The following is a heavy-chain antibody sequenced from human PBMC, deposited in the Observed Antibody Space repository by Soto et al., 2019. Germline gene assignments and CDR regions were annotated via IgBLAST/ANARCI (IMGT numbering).Heavy chain of an antibody. J-gene: IGHJ3*01. Sequence: GGSLRLSCAASGFTFSNAWMSWVRQAPGKGLEWVGRIKSKTDGGTTDYAAHVKGRFTISRDDSKNTLYLQMNSLKTEDTAVYYCTTENPLGYSSGGSCYESWGQGTMVTVSS. D-gene: IGHD2-15*01. CDR2: IKSKTDGGTT. V-gene: IGHV3-15*01. CDR1: GFTFSNAW. CDR3: TTENPLGYSSGGSCYES.